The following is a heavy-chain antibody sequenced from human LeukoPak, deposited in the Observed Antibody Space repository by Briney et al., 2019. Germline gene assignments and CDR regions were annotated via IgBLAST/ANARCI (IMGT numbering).Heavy chain of an antibody. J-gene: IGHJ4*02. D-gene: IGHD6-13*01. CDR2: VYHSGST. V-gene: IGHV4-39*06. CDR3: ARYTSSGGHFDY. CDR1: GDSVTSDNFY. Sequence: SETLSLTCNVSGDSVTSDNFYWAWIRQPLGKGLEWIGEVYHSGSTNYSPSLKSRVTLSVDKSKNQFALRLSSVTAAETAVYYCARYTSSGGHFDYWGQGTLVTVSS.